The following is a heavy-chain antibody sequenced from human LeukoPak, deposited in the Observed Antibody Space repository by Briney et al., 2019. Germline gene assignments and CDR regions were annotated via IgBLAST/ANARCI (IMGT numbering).Heavy chain of an antibody. J-gene: IGHJ6*02. CDR2: INHSGST. V-gene: IGHV4-34*01. CDR1: GGSFSGYY. CDR3: ARESPYYYYGMDV. Sequence: ASETLSLTCAVYGGSFSGYYWSWIRQPPGKGLEWIGEINHSGSTNYNPSLKSRVTISVDTSKNQFSLKLSSVTAADTAVYYCARESPYYYYGMDVWGQGTTVTVSS.